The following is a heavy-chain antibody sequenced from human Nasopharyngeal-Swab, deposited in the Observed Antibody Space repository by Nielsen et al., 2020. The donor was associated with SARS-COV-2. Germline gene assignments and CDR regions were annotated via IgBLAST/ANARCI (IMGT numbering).Heavy chain of an antibody. Sequence: SETLSLTCTVSGGSISSYYWNWIRQPPGKGLESIGYIYYSGSTNYNPSLKSRVTISVDTSKNQFSLKLSSVTAADTAVYYCARQDSWYYYYGMDVWGQGTTVTVSS. J-gene: IGHJ6*02. CDR2: IYYSGST. CDR1: GGSISSYY. CDR3: ARQDSWYYYYGMDV. V-gene: IGHV4-59*08.